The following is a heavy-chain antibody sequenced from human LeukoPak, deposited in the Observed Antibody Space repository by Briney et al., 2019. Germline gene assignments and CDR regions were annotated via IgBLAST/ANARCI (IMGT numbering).Heavy chain of an antibody. CDR1: GFTFTSYA. CDR3: ARAQISIISSGQYLDV. CDR2: ISSDGSNE. D-gene: IGHD3-9*01. V-gene: IGHV3-30-3*01. Sequence: GGSLRLSCAASGFTFTSYAMHWVRQAPGKGLEWVAVISSDGSNEYDAEFVKGRFTMSRDNSKNTVFLDMNNLRTEDTAVYYCARAQISIISSGQYLDVWGQGTLVTVSS. J-gene: IGHJ3*01.